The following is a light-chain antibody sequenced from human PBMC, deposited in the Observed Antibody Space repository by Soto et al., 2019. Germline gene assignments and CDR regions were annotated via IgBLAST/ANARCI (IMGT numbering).Light chain of an antibody. V-gene: IGKV2-30*01. J-gene: IGKJ2*01. CDR3: MQRTNWPYT. Sequence: DIVMTQSPLSLPVTLGQPASISYRSSRSLVYKDGNTYLNWFHQRPGQSPRRLIYRVSDRDSGVPDRFSGTGSGTDFTLQISRVEAEDLGVYYCMQRTNWPYTFGQGTELEIK. CDR2: RVS. CDR1: RSLVYKDGNTY.